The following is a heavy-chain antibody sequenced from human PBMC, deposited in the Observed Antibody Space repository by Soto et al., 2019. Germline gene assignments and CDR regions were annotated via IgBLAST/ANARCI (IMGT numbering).Heavy chain of an antibody. V-gene: IGHV3-30*19. D-gene: IGHD3-3*01. CDR3: ARPSTAFWSGHLKVDI. Sequence: QVQLVESGGGVVQPGRSLRLSCATSGFTFSSYGMHWVRQAPGKGLEWLAVISFDGNTQYYADSVKGRFTISRDNSKNTLYLQMSRLRNEDTAVYYCARPSTAFWSGHLKVDIWGQGTLVTVSS. CDR2: ISFDGNTQ. CDR1: GFTFSSYG. J-gene: IGHJ5*02.